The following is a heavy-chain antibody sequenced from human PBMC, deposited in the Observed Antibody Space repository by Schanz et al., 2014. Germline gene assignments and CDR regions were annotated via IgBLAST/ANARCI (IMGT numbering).Heavy chain of an antibody. CDR1: GFTFISYD. CDR2: ISSSSSYT. Sequence: EVQLLESGGGVVQPGRSLRLSCVASGFTFISYDIHWVRQAPGKGLEWVSYISSSSSYTNYADSVKGRFTISRDNAKNSLYLQMNSLRAEDTAVYYCARDSGSHYLVDYWGQGTLVTVSS. D-gene: IGHD1-26*01. CDR3: ARDSGSHYLVDY. J-gene: IGHJ4*02. V-gene: IGHV3-21*05.